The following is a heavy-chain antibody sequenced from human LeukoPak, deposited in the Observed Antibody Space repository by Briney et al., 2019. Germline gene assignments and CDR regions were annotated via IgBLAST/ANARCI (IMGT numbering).Heavy chain of an antibody. V-gene: IGHV3-48*03. CDR1: GFTFSSYE. Sequence: PGGSLRLSCAASGFTFSSYEMNWVRQAPGKGLEWVSYISSSGSTIYYADSEKGRFTISRDNAKNSLYLQMNSLRAEDTAVYYCAAFPIVAHDAFDIWGQGTMVTVSS. CDR2: ISSSGSTI. CDR3: AAFPIVAHDAFDI. D-gene: IGHD3-22*01. J-gene: IGHJ3*02.